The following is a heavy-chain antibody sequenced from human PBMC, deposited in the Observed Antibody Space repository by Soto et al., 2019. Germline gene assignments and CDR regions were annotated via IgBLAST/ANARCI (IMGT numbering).Heavy chain of an antibody. CDR3: AKEGDYGDLIDY. J-gene: IGHJ4*02. CDR1: GLNFSSYA. D-gene: IGHD4-17*01. Sequence: EVKLLESGGGLVQPGGSLRLSCAASGLNFSSYAMSCVRQAPGKGLECVSAISGSGGSTYYADSVKGRFTISRDNSKNTLYLQMNSLRAEDTAVYYCAKEGDYGDLIDYWGQGNLVTVSS. V-gene: IGHV3-23*01. CDR2: ISGSGGST.